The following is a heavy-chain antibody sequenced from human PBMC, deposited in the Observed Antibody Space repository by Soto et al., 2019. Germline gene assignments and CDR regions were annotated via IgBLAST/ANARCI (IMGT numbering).Heavy chain of an antibody. CDR2: IYHSGST. CDR3: AREGTYSSSWLGRSWFDP. J-gene: IGHJ5*02. V-gene: IGHV4-4*02. CDR1: GGSISSSNW. Sequence: SETLSLTCAVSGGSISSSNWWSWVRQPPGKGLEWIGEIYHSGSTNYNPSLKSRVTISVDKSKNQFSLKLSSVTAADTAVYYCAREGTYSSSWLGRSWFDPWGQGTLVTVSS. D-gene: IGHD6-13*01.